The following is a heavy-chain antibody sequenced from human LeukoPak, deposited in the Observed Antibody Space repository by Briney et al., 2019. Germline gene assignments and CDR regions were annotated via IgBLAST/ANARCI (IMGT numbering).Heavy chain of an antibody. CDR2: ISAYNGNT. V-gene: IGHV1-18*04. J-gene: IGHJ4*02. D-gene: IGHD3-9*01. Sequence: ASVKVSCKASGYTFTGYYMHWVRQAPGQGLEWMGWISAYNGNTNYAQKLQGRVTMTTDTSTSTAYMELRSLRSDDTAVYYCARDGSLNYDILTGHGSDWGQGTLVTVSS. CDR3: ARDGSLNYDILTGHGSD. CDR1: GYTFTGYY.